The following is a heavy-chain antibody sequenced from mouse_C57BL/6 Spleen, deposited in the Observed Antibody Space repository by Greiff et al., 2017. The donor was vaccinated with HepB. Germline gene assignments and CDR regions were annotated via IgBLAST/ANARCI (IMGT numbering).Heavy chain of an antibody. CDR2: IYPRDGST. D-gene: IGHD2-4*01. CDR1: GYTFTSYD. Sequence: VQLQQSGPELVKPGASVKLSCKASGYTFTSYDINWVKQRPGQGLEWIGWIYPRDGSTKYNEKFKGKATLTVDTSSSTAYMELHSLTSEDSAVYFCARRAYYDYSAWFAYWGQGTLVTVSA. J-gene: IGHJ3*01. CDR3: ARRAYYDYSAWFAY. V-gene: IGHV1-85*01.